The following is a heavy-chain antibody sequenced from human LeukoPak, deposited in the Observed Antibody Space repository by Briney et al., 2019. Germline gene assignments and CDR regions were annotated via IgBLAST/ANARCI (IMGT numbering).Heavy chain of an antibody. J-gene: IGHJ5*02. CDR3: ARARDYYGSRSLRVRKHWFDP. V-gene: IGHV4-34*01. D-gene: IGHD3-10*01. CDR2: INHSGST. Sequence: PSETLSLTCAVYGGSFSGYYWSWIRQPPGKGLEWIGEINHSGSTNYNPSLKSRVTISVDTSKNQFSLKLSSVTAADTAVYYCARARDYYGSRSLRVRKHWFDPWGQGTLVTVSS. CDR1: GGSFSGYY.